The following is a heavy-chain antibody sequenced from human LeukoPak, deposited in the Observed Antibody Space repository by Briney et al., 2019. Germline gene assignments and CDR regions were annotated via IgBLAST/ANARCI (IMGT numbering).Heavy chain of an antibody. CDR3: AREADGTIPRSFDY. D-gene: IGHD1-7*01. CDR2: ISGSGGST. J-gene: IGHJ4*02. Sequence: GGSLRLSCSPSGFTFSSYAMRWVRQAPGEGLEWVSSISGSGGSTYYADSVKGRCTLSRDNARNTLLLQMNSLRAEDTAVYSCAREADGTIPRSFDYWGQGTLVTVSS. V-gene: IGHV3-23*01. CDR1: GFTFSSYA.